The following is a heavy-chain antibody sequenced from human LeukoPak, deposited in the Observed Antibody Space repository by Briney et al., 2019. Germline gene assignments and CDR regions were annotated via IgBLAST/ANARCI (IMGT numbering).Heavy chain of an antibody. D-gene: IGHD3-16*01. CDR3: ARIDYATFDC. V-gene: IGHV4-59*01. CDR1: VGSITSYY. Sequence: PSETLSLTCTVSVGSITSYYWSWIRYPPGRGLEWMGDIYYSVSTIYNPSLKSRVTISVDTSKNQFSLNRRSVTAADTAVYYCARIDYATFDCWGPGTLVTVSS. J-gene: IGHJ4*02. CDR2: IYYSVST.